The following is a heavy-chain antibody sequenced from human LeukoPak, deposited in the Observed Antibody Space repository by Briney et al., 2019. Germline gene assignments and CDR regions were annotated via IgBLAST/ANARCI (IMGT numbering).Heavy chain of an antibody. CDR2: IYHSGST. J-gene: IGHJ4*02. Sequence: SETLSLTCAVYGGSFSGYYWSWIRQPPGKGLEWIGEIYHSGSTSYNPSLKSRVTISVDKSRNQFSLKVNSVTAADTAVYYCARDLRGYYDSSGYYYEMVYFDYWGQGTLVTVSS. D-gene: IGHD3-22*01. CDR3: ARDLRGYYDSSGYYYEMVYFDY. V-gene: IGHV4-34*01. CDR1: GGSFSGYY.